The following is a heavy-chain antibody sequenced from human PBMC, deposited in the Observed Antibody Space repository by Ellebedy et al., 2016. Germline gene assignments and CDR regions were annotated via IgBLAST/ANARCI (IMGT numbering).Heavy chain of an antibody. J-gene: IGHJ4*02. CDR3: AKGSTYYYFDY. V-gene: IGHV3-23*01. CDR1: GYMYRMH. CDR2: INADGDIT. Sequence: GGSLRLXXTASGYMYRMHWVRQAPGKGLEWVSGINADGDITNYVDSVKGRFTISRDNSENTLYLQMNSLRADDTAMYYCAKGSTYYYFDYWGQGIQVTVSS. D-gene: IGHD2-21*01.